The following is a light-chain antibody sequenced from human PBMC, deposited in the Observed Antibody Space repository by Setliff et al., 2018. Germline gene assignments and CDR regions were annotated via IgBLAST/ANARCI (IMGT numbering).Light chain of an antibody. CDR1: SSDVGGYNF. CDR2: EVS. V-gene: IGLV2-14*01. CDR3: SSYRSGYTRV. J-gene: IGLJ1*01. Sequence: LTQPASVSGSPGQSITISCSGTSSDVGGYNFVSWYQHHPGKAPKLMIYEVSNRPSGVSNRFSGSKSGNTASLTISGLQAEDEADYYCSSYRSGYTRVFGTGTKVTVL.